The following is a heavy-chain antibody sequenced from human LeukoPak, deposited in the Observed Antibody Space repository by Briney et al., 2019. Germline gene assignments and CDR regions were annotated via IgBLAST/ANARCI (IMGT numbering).Heavy chain of an antibody. Sequence: GGSLRLSCAASGFNFGVVAMDWIRQAPGKGLEWVGFIRHREYGGTAEYAASVNGRFAISRDDSKSIVYLQMSDLRTEDTGVYYCARERAGDVDYWGLGTLVTVSS. V-gene: IGHV3-49*03. J-gene: IGHJ4*02. CDR3: ARERAGDVDY. CDR2: IRHREYGGTA. CDR1: GFNFGVVA.